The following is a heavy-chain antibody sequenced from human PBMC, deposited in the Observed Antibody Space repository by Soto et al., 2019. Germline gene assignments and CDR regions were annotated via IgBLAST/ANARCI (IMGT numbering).Heavy chain of an antibody. CDR3: ARDEYYDSNNWFDH. J-gene: IGHJ5*02. V-gene: IGHV4-4*07. CDR1: GGAITTYY. CDR2: VYSTGST. Sequence: SETLSLTCTVSGGAITTYYWSWIRQPVGEGLQWIGRVYSTGSTNYNPSLRSRVTMSVDTSQNQFFLRLSSVTAADTAVYYCARDEYYDSNNWFDHWGQGILVTVSS. D-gene: IGHD3-22*01.